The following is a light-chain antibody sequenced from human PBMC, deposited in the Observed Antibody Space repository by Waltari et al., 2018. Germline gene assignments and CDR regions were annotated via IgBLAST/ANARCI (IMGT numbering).Light chain of an antibody. CDR1: QSVLYSSNNKNY. V-gene: IGKV4-1*01. Sequence: DIVMTQSPDSLAVSLGERATIHCKSSQSVLYSSNNKNYLAWYQQKPGQPPKLRIYWASTRESGVPDRFSGSGSATDFTLTISSLQAEDVAVYYCQQYYSTPLTFGGGTKVEIK. CDR2: WAS. J-gene: IGKJ4*01. CDR3: QQYYSTPLT.